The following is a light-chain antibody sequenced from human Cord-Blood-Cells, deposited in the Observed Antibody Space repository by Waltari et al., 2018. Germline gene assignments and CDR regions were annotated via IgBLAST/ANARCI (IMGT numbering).Light chain of an antibody. CDR2: ENN. Sequence: QSVLTQPPSVSAAPGQKVTISCSGSSSNIGNNYVPWYQQLPGTAPKLLIYENNKRPSGIPDRFSGSKSGTSATLGITGLQTGDEADYYCGTWDSSLSAVFGTGTKVTVL. CDR1: SSNIGNNY. J-gene: IGLJ1*01. V-gene: IGLV1-51*02. CDR3: GTWDSSLSAV.